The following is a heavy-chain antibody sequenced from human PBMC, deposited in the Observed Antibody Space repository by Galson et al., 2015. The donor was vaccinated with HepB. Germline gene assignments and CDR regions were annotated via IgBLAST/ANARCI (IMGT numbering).Heavy chain of an antibody. D-gene: IGHD2-2*01. J-gene: IGHJ4*02. Sequence: KASGYTFTDYYLHWVRQAPGQGLEWMGWINPNSGGTNFAQKFQGRVTVTRETSISTAYMDLSRLRSDDTAVYYCVRGGGIVVVAARDWGQGTLVTVSS. CDR1: GYTFTDYY. CDR2: INPNSGGT. V-gene: IGHV1-2*02. CDR3: VRGGGIVVVAARD.